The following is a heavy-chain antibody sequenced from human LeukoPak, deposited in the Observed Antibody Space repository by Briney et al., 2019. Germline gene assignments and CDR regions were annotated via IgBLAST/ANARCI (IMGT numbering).Heavy chain of an antibody. Sequence: PSQTLSLTCAVSGGSISSGGYFWSTIRQPPGKGLEWIGYIYYSGSTNYNPSLKSRVTISVDTSKNQFSLKLSSVTAADTAVYYCARANRYYYGSGTQGYYYYYGMDVSGQGTTVTVSS. V-gene: IGHV4-61*08. J-gene: IGHJ6*02. CDR1: GGSISSGGYF. D-gene: IGHD3-10*01. CDR3: ARANRYYYGSGTQGYYYYYGMDV. CDR2: IYYSGST.